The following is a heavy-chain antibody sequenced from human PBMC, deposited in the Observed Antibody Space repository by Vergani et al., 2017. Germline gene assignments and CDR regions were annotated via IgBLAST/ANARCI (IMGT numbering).Heavy chain of an antibody. CDR2: ISWNSGSI. V-gene: IGHV3-9*01. Sequence: EVQLVESGGGLVQPGRSLRLSCAASGFTFDDYAMHWVRQAPGKGLEWVSGISWNSGSIGYADSVKGRFTISRDNSKNTLYLQMNSLRAEDTAVYYCAKDRDSSSAFDYWGQGTLVTVSS. J-gene: IGHJ4*02. D-gene: IGHD6-6*01. CDR1: GFTFDDYA. CDR3: AKDRDSSSAFDY.